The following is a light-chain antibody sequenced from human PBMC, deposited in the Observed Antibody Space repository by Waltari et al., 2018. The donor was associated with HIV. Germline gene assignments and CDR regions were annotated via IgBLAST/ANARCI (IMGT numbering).Light chain of an antibody. Sequence: QSALPQPASLSGSLGQSVTISCTGTHSHIGSPNFIPCFQHQPGKIPKHLIFEVNKRPQVVSARCCGTKAGNTACLTIARHQTDDEAAYYCCSFAGDKDSQISKYVFGTGTTVTVL. J-gene: IGLJ1*01. CDR3: CSFAGDKDSQISKYV. CDR2: EVN. CDR1: HSHIGSPNF. V-gene: IGLV2-23*02.